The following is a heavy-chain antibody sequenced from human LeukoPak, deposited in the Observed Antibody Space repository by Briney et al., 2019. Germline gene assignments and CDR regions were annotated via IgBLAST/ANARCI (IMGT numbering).Heavy chain of an antibody. CDR2: IYYSGST. D-gene: IGHD3-10*01. CDR3: ARLWFGELLVDY. CDR1: GGSVNSYY. J-gene: IGHJ4*02. Sequence: SETLSLTCTVSGGSVNSYYLSWIRQPPGKGLEWIGYIYYSGSTNYNPSLKSRVTISVDTSKNQFSLKLSSVTAADTAVYYCARLWFGELLVDYWGQGTLVTVSS. V-gene: IGHV4-59*02.